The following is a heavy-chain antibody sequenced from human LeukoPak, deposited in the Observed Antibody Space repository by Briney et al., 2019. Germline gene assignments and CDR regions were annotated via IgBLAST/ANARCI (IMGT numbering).Heavy chain of an antibody. CDR2: IRYDGSNK. V-gene: IGHV3-30*02. D-gene: IGHD3-10*01. J-gene: IGHJ4*02. CDR1: GFTFSSYG. CDR3: AKVLRFGVDY. Sequence: PGGSLRLSCAASGFTFSSYGMHSVRQAPGKGLEWVAFIRYDGSNKYYADSAKGRFTISRDNSKNTLYLQMNSLRAEDTAVYYCAKVLRFGVDYWGQGTLVTVSS.